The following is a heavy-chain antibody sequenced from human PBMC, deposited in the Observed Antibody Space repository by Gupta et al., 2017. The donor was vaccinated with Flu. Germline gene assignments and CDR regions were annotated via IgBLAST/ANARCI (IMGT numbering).Heavy chain of an antibody. CDR3: AGFSGSSTGGFDY. V-gene: IGHV3-48*02. J-gene: IGHJ4*02. Sequence: EVQLVESGGGLVQPGGSLRLPCAASGFTFSNDSMNWVRQAPGKGLEWVSYISSSSSTIYYADAVKGRFTISRDNAKNSVYLQMNSLRDEDTAVYCCAGFSGSSTGGFDYWGQGTLVTVSS. CDR2: ISSSSSTI. D-gene: IGHD1-26*01. CDR1: GFTFSNDS.